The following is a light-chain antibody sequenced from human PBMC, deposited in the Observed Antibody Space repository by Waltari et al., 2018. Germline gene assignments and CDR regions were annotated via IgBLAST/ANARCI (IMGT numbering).Light chain of an antibody. V-gene: IGLV2-14*01. CDR1: SSDIGFYNY. CDR2: DVS. Sequence: QSALTQPASVSGSPGQSLTISCYGTSSDIGFYNYVPWYQQHPGKAPKLMIYDVSQRPSGVSDRFSGSKSGNTASLTISGLQAEDEADYYCNSYTGSSSWVFGGGTKVTVL. CDR3: NSYTGSSSWV. J-gene: IGLJ3*02.